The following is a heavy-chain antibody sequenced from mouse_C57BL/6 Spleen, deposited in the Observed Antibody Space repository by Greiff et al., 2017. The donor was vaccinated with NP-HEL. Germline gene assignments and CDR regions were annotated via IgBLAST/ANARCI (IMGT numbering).Heavy chain of an antibody. CDR2: IDPETGGT. J-gene: IGHJ3*01. Sequence: QVQLKESGAELVRPGASVTLSCKASGYTFTDYEMHWVKQTPVHGLEWIGAIDPETGGTAYNQKFKGKAILTADKSSSTAYMERRSLTSEDSAVYYCTNGGAWFAYWGQGTLVTVSA. CDR1: GYTFTDYE. V-gene: IGHV1-15*01. CDR3: TNGGAWFAY.